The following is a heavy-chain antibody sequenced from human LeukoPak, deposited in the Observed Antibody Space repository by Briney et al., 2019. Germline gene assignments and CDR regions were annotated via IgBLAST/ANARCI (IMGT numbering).Heavy chain of an antibody. D-gene: IGHD6-19*01. CDR2: INPSSGGT. CDR1: GYTITGYY. Sequence: ASVKVSCKASGYTITGYYMHWVRHAPGQRREWMGWINPSSGGTNYAQKFQGRVTMTRDTSISTAYMELSRLRSDDTAAYYCARGGSGWYKSYYFDYWGQGTLVTVSS. J-gene: IGHJ4*02. V-gene: IGHV1-2*02. CDR3: ARGGSGWYKSYYFDY.